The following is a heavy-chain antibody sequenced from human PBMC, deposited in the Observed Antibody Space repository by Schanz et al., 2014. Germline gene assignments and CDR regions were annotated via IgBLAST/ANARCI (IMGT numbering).Heavy chain of an antibody. V-gene: IGHV1-18*01. J-gene: IGHJ4*02. CDR2: ISVYNHNK. CDR3: ARDRRFFDRDDLYYFDS. D-gene: IGHD3-3*01. Sequence: GPGVKKPGATVQASCKASGYIFINSGISWARQAPGHWLERMGWISVYNHNKEYDQKFQGRVTMTTDTSTSTAYMALTDLRSDDTAVYYCARDRRFFDRDDLYYFDSWGQGTLVTVSS. CDR1: GYIFINSG.